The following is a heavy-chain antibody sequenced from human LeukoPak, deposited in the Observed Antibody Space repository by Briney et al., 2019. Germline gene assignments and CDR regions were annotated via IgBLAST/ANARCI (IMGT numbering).Heavy chain of an antibody. Sequence: PGGSLRLSCAASGFTFSSYWMHWVRQAPGKGLVWVSRINSDGSSTTYADSVKGRFTISRDNSKNTLYLQMNSLRAEDTAVYYCARTGGYGSGVNWFDPWGQGTLVTVSS. V-gene: IGHV3-74*01. CDR2: INSDGSST. D-gene: IGHD3-10*01. J-gene: IGHJ5*02. CDR3: ARTGGYGSGVNWFDP. CDR1: GFTFSSYW.